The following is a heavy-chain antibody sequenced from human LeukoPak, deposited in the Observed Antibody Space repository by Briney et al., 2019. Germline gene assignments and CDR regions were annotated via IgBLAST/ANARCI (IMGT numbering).Heavy chain of an antibody. Sequence: GGSLRLSCAASGFTFSSYWMTWVRQAPGKGLEWVANIKQDGSEKYYMDSVKGRFTISRDNAKNSLSLQMKSLRAEDAAVYYCASGDYLDYWGQGTLVTVSS. CDR3: ASGDYLDY. CDR1: GFTFSSYW. CDR2: IKQDGSEK. V-gene: IGHV3-7*02. J-gene: IGHJ4*02.